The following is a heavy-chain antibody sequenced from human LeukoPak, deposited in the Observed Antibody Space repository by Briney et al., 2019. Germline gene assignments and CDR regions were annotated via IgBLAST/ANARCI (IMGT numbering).Heavy chain of an antibody. J-gene: IGHJ5*02. CDR2: INPHSGDT. CDR3: ARGPLEYCSGGTCYSGRNWFDP. D-gene: IGHD2-15*01. Sequence: ASVKVSCKASGYTFTGYYIHWVRQAPGQGLEWMGWINPHSGDTNYARKFQGRVTMTRDTSISTVYMELRRLRYDDTAAYYCARGPLEYCSGGTCYSGRNWFDPWGQGTLVTVSS. CDR1: GYTFTGYY. V-gene: IGHV1-2*02.